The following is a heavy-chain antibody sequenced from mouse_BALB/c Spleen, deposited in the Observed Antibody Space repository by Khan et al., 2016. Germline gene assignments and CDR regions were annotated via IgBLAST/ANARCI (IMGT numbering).Heavy chain of an antibody. CDR1: GYSITSGYG. CDR3: ARTARIKY. Sequence: EVQLQVSGPGLVKPSQSLSLTCTVTGYSITSGYGWNWIRQFPGNKLEWVGYISYSGSTKYNPSLKGRISITRATSNNQFFLQLNSVTTEDTATYYCARTARIKYWGQGTTLTVSS. D-gene: IGHD1-2*01. J-gene: IGHJ2*01. CDR2: ISYSGST. V-gene: IGHV3-2*02.